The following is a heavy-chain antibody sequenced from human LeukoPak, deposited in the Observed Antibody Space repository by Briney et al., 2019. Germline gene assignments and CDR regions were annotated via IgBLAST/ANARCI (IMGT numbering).Heavy chain of an antibody. CDR3: ARDGYSGYDPSPYYYYGMDV. J-gene: IGHJ6*02. CDR1: GGSISSYY. Sequence: SETLSLTCTVSGGSISSYYWSWIRQPAGKGLEWIGRIYTSGSTNYNPSLKSRVTMSVDTSKNQFSLTLSSVTAADTAVYYCARDGYSGYDPSPYYYYGMDVWGQGTTVTVSS. V-gene: IGHV4-4*07. CDR2: IYTSGST. D-gene: IGHD5-12*01.